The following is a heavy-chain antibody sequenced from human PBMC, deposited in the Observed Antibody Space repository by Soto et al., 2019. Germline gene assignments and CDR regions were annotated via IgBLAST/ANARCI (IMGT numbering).Heavy chain of an antibody. CDR3: ARDPGEGSGSYYTHDY. CDR1: GGTFSSYT. V-gene: IGHV1-69*04. D-gene: IGHD3-10*01. CDR2: IIPILGIA. Sequence: GASVKVSCKASGGTFSSYTISWVRQAPRQGLEWMGRIIPILGIANYAQKFQGRVTITADKSTSTAYMELSSLRSEDTAVYYCARDPGEGSGSYYTHDYWGQGTLVTVSS. J-gene: IGHJ4*02.